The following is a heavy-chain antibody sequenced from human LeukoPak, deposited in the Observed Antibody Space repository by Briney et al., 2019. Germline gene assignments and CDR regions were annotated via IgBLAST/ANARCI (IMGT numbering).Heavy chain of an antibody. D-gene: IGHD1/OR15-1a*01. CDR3: AVGTTIKSPVDY. J-gene: IGHJ4*02. V-gene: IGHV3-48*01. Sequence: GGSLRLSCAASGFTFSNYPMNWVRQAPGKGPEWVSYISSSSSTTYYADSVKGRFTTSRDNAKNSLYLQMNSLRAEDTAVYFCAVGTTIKSPVDYWGQGTLVTVSS. CDR1: GFTFSNYP. CDR2: ISSSSSTT.